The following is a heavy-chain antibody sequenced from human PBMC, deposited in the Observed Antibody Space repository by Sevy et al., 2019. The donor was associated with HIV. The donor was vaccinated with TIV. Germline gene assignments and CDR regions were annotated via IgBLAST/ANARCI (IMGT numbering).Heavy chain of an antibody. CDR3: AGENAWGRGYP. V-gene: IGHV4-59*08. J-gene: IGHJ5*02. CDR2: IYYNGHI. D-gene: IGHD1-26*01. CDR1: GGSITSLY. Sequence: SETLSLTCTVSGGSITSLYWNWIRQPPGKGLEWIANIYYNGHINYNPSLKSRVTLSLGTSKNQFSLGLSSVTAADTAMYYCAGENAWGRGYPWGQGTPVTVSS.